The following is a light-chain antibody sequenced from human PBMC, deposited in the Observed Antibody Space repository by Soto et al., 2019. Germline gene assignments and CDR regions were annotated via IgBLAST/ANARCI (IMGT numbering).Light chain of an antibody. Sequence: QSALTQPPSASGSPGQSVTISSTGTSSDVGGYNYVSWYQQHPGKAPKLMIYEVSKRPSGVPDRFSGSKSGNTASLTVSGLQAEDEADYYCSSYAGSNNRVFGGGTKLTVL. V-gene: IGLV2-8*01. CDR1: SSDVGGYNY. CDR2: EVS. J-gene: IGLJ3*02. CDR3: SSYAGSNNRV.